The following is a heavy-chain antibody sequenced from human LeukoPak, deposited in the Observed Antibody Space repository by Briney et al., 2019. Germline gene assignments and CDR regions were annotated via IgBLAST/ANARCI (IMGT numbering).Heavy chain of an antibody. Sequence: ASVKVSCKASGYTFTSYYMHWVRQAPGQGLEWMGIINPSGGSTSYAQKLQGRVTMTTDTSTSTAYMELRSLRSDDTAVYYCARDPGPMYSSSWYYWGQGTLVTVSS. D-gene: IGHD6-13*01. V-gene: IGHV1-46*01. CDR2: INPSGGST. CDR1: GYTFTSYY. J-gene: IGHJ4*02. CDR3: ARDPGPMYSSSWYY.